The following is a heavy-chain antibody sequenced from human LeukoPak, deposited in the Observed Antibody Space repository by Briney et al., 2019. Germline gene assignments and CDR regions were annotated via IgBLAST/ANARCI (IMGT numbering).Heavy chain of an antibody. CDR1: GFTFDDYA. Sequence: PGRSLRLSCAASGFTFDDYAMHWVRQAPGKGLEWVSGISWNSGSIGYADSVKGRFTISRDNAKNSLYLQMNSLRAEDTALYYCAKAPLVGATSLDYWGQGTLVTVSS. J-gene: IGHJ4*02. CDR3: AKAPLVGATSLDY. CDR2: ISWNSGSI. D-gene: IGHD1-26*01. V-gene: IGHV3-9*01.